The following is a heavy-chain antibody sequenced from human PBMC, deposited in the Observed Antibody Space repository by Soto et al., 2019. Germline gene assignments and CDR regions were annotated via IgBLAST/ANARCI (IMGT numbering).Heavy chain of an antibody. V-gene: IGHV5-51*01. D-gene: IGHD4-17*01. CDR1: GYSFTSYW. Sequence: GESLKISCKGSGYSFTSYWIGWVRQMPGKGLEWMGIIYPGDSDTRYSPSFQGQVTISADKSISTAYLQWSSLKASDTAMYYCTSHPYGDYKGVGSSYYHYYMDFWGKGTTVPVSS. J-gene: IGHJ6*03. CDR2: IYPGDSDT. CDR3: TSHPYGDYKGVGSSYYHYYMDF.